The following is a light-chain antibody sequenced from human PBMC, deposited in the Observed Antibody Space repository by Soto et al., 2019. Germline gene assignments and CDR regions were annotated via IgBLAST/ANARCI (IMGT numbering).Light chain of an antibody. CDR2: VNN. V-gene: IGLV1-40*01. J-gene: IGLJ3*02. CDR3: QSYDSTLVGWV. Sequence: QAVVTQPPSVSGAPGQRVTISCTGTSSNIGAGYDVHWYQHLPGTAPKLLISVNNNRPSGVPDRFSGSKSGSSASLAITGLQGEDEAEYFCQSYDSTLVGWVFGRGTKVTVL. CDR1: SSNIGAGYD.